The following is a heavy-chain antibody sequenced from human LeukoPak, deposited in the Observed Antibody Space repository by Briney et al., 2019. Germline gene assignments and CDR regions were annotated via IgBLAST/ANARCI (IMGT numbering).Heavy chain of an antibody. CDR3: ARVPVLEWLLGSYWYFDL. V-gene: IGHV4-30-4*08. CDR2: IYYSGST. Sequence: SQTLSLTCPVSGGSISSGDYYWSWIRQPPGKGLEWIGYIYYSGSTYYNPSLKSRVTISVDTSKNQFSLKLSSVTAADTAVYYCARVPVLEWLLGSYWYFDLWGRGTLVTVSS. CDR1: GGSISSGDYY. J-gene: IGHJ2*01. D-gene: IGHD3-3*01.